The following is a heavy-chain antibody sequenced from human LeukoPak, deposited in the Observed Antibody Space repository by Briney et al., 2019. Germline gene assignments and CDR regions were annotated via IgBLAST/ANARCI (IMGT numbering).Heavy chain of an antibody. CDR2: IYYSGST. CDR1: GGSISSGDYY. CDR3: AREDIVTRRYYYGMDV. J-gene: IGHJ6*02. D-gene: IGHD5-12*01. V-gene: IGHV4-61*08. Sequence: SETLSLTCTVSGGSISSGDYYWSWIRQPPGKGLEWIGYIYYSGSTAYNPSLKSRVTISEDTSKNQFSLKLSPVTAADTAVYYCAREDIVTRRYYYGMDVWGQGTTVTVSS.